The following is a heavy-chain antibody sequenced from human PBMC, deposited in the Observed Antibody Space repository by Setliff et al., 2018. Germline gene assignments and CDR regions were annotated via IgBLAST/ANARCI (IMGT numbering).Heavy chain of an antibody. CDR2: IYHSGST. J-gene: IGHJ5*02. Sequence: TLSLTCTVSGGSISSSSYYWGWIRQPPGKGLEWIGEIYHSGSTNYNPSLKSRVTISVDKSKNQFSLKLSSVTAADTAVYYCARALPLGFRSALIPWGQGTLVTVSS. D-gene: IGHD3-16*02. CDR1: GGSISSSSYY. V-gene: IGHV4-39*07. CDR3: ARALPLGFRSALIP.